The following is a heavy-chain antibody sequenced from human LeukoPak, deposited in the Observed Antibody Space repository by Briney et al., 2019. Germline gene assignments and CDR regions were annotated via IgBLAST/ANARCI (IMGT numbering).Heavy chain of an antibody. V-gene: IGHV3-21*01. CDR2: ISSSSSYI. CDR1: GFTFSSYS. D-gene: IGHD1-26*01. CDR3: ARDGVFGGSYLKH. Sequence: GGSLRLSCAASGFTFSSYSMNWVRQAPGKGLEWVSSISSSSSYIYYADSVKGRFTISGDDAKNSLYLQMNSLRAEDTAVYYCARDGVFGGSYLKHWGQGTLVTVSS. J-gene: IGHJ1*01.